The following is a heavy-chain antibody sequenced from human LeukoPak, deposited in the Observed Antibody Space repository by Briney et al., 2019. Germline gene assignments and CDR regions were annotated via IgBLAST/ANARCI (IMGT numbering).Heavy chain of an antibody. J-gene: IGHJ3*02. CDR1: GGSISSSSYY. CDR3: ARGHSSGWLRGAFDI. Sequence: SETLSLTCTVSGGSISSSSYYWGWIRQPPGKGLEWIGSIYYSGSTYYNPSLKSRVTISVDTSKNQFSLKLNSVTAADTAVYYCARGHSSGWLRGAFDIWGQGTMVTVSS. V-gene: IGHV4-39*07. D-gene: IGHD6-19*01. CDR2: IYYSGST.